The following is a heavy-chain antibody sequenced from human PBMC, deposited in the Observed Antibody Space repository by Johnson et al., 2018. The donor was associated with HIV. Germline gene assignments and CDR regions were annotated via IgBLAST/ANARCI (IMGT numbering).Heavy chain of an antibody. Sequence: VQLVESGGGVVQPGRSLRLSCSASGFSFNDYAMHWVRQAPGKGLEWVSVIYSGGSTSSADSVKGRFTISRDNSKNTLYLQMNSLRAEDTAVYYCARAGSSSDDAFDIWGQGTMVTVSS. D-gene: IGHD6-6*01. CDR1: GFSFNDYA. J-gene: IGHJ3*02. CDR3: ARAGSSSDDAFDI. CDR2: IYSGGST. V-gene: IGHV3-66*01.